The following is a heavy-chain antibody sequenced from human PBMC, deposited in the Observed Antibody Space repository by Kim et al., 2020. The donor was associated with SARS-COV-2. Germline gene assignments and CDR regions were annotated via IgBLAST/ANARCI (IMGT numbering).Heavy chain of an antibody. J-gene: IGHJ6*02. CDR1: GYTFTSYA. CDR2: INVGNGKT. V-gene: IGHV1-3*01. CDR3: ARTDGVPYYYYGMDV. Sequence: ASVKVSCKASGYTFTSYAMHWVHQAPGQRLEWMGWINVGNGKTKYSQKSQGRVTITRDTSASTAYMELSSLRSEDTAVYYCARTDGVPYYYYGMDVWGQGTTVTVSS. D-gene: IGHD3-10*01.